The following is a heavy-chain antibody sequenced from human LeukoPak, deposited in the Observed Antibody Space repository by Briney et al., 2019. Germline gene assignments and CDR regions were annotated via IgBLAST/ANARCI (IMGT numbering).Heavy chain of an antibody. CDR2: IYYSGST. D-gene: IGHD1-26*01. J-gene: IGHJ4*02. CDR3: ARGRSGSYLVDY. V-gene: IGHV4-31*03. CDR1: GGSISSGGYY. Sequence: SQTLSLTCTVSGGSISSGGYYWSWIRQHPGKGLEWIGYIYYSGSTYYNPSLKSRVTISVDTSKNQFSLKLSSVTAADTAVYYCARGRSGSYLVDYWGQGTLVTVSS.